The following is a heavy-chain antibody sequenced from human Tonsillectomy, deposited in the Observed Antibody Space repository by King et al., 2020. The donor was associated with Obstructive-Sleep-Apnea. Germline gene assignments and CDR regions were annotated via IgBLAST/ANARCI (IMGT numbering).Heavy chain of an antibody. D-gene: IGHD3-22*01. V-gene: IGHV3-30*04. J-gene: IGHJ4*02. CDR3: ARQYYYESNDWYYSDN. CDR2: ISYDGFNK. Sequence: VQLVESGGGVVQPGRSLRLSCETSGFTFSTYAMHWVRQAPGKGLEWVAVISYDGFNKHYTDSVKGRFTISRDKSKNTLYLQMNSLRADDTAVYYCARQYYYESNDWYYSDNWGQGTLVTVSS. CDR1: GFTFSTYA.